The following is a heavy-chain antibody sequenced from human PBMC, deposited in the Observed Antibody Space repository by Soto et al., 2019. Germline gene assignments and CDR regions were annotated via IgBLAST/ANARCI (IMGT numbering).Heavy chain of an antibody. J-gene: IGHJ4*02. D-gene: IGHD6-19*01. Sequence: QVQLVQSGGEVKKPGASVKVSCKAAGYTFTSHGISWVRQAPGQGLEWMGWISTFHGSINYAQKFQGRVTMTTDTATSTAYMELKSLRSDDTAVYYCARFYSSGWAGGYFDYWGQGTPVTVSA. CDR2: ISTFHGSI. CDR1: GYTFTSHG. CDR3: ARFYSSGWAGGYFDY. V-gene: IGHV1-18*01.